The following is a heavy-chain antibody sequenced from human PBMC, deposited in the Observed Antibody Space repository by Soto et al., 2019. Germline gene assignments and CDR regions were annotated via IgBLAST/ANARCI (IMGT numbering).Heavy chain of an antibody. CDR3: ARDMAIFDY. Sequence: PGGSLRLSCAASGFTFSSYWMSWVRQAPGKGLEWVANIKQDGSQKYYVDSVKGRFTIPRDNAKNPLYLQMNSLRAEDTAVYYCARDMAIFDYWGQGTLVTVSS. CDR1: GFTFSSYW. D-gene: IGHD3-10*01. CDR2: IKQDGSQK. J-gene: IGHJ4*02. V-gene: IGHV3-7*03.